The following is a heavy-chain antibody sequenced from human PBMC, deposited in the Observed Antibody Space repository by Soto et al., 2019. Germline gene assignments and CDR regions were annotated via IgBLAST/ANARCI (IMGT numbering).Heavy chain of an antibody. CDR2: IYYSGST. J-gene: IGHJ4*02. D-gene: IGHD3-3*01. CDR1: GGSISSSSYY. CDR3: ATHKGDYDFWSGYFDY. V-gene: IGHV4-39*01. Sequence: QLQLQESGPGLVKPSETLSLTCTVSGGSISSSSYYWGWIRQPPGKGLEWIGSIYYSGSTYYNPSRKSRVTISVDTSKNQFSLKLSSVTAADTAVYYCATHKGDYDFWSGYFDYWGQGTLVTVS.